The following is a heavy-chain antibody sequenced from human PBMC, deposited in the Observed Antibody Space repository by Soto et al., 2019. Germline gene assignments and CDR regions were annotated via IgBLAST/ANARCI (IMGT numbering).Heavy chain of an antibody. Sequence: QLQLQESGSGLVKPSQTLSLTCAVSGGSITTVGYSWSWIRQPPGKGLEWIGYIFHSGISYSNPSLKGRFTMSVDGSKNRCSLRLSSVTAADTAVYYCARRISARTYYFDYWGQGTLVTVSS. J-gene: IGHJ4*02. CDR3: ARRISARTYYFDY. D-gene: IGHD6-6*01. V-gene: IGHV4-30-2*01. CDR2: IFHSGIS. CDR1: GGSITTVGYS.